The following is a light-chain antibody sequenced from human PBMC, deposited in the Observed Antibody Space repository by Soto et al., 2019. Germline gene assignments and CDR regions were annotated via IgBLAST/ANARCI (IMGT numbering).Light chain of an antibody. J-gene: IGKJ2*01. CDR2: GAS. CDR3: HQYNNWPKT. CDR1: QSVNSN. Sequence: DRVMTQSPAILSVSPGERATLSCRASQSVNSNLAWYQQKPGQGPRLLIYGASTRATGIPARFSGSGSGTEFTLTISSLQSEDFAVYYCHQYNNWPKTFGKGTKLEIK. V-gene: IGKV3-15*01.